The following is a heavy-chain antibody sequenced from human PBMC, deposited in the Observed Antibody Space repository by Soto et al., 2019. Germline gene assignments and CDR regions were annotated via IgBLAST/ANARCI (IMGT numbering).Heavy chain of an antibody. D-gene: IGHD2-21*01. J-gene: IGHJ4*02. V-gene: IGHV1-46*03. CDR2: INPSGGST. Sequence: GASVKVSCKASGGTFSSYAISWVRQAPGQGLEWMGIINPSGGSTSYAQKFQGRATMTRDTSTSTVYMELSSLRSEDTAVYYCAKGGGDLTPFDYWGQGTLVTVSS. CDR3: AKGGGDLTPFDY. CDR1: GGTFSSYA.